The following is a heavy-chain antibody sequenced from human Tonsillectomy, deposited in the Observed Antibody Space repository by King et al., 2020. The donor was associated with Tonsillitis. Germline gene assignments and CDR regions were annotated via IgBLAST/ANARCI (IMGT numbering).Heavy chain of an antibody. V-gene: IGHV3-74*01. J-gene: IGHJ6*04. Sequence: VQLVESGGGLVQPGGSLRLSCAASGFTFSSYWMHWVRQAPGKGLVWVSRINSDGSITSYADSVKGRFSISRDNAKSTLYLQMNSLRAEDTAVYYCARVYCGSYCSAPNYYYYGMDVWGKGTTVTVSS. CDR1: GFTFSSYW. CDR3: ARVYCGSYCSAPNYYYYGMDV. D-gene: IGHD2-21*02. CDR2: INSDGSIT.